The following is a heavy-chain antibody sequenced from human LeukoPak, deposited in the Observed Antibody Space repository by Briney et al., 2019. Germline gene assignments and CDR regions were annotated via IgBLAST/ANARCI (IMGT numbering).Heavy chain of an antibody. Sequence: ASVKVSCKASRGTFSSYAISWVRQAPGQGLEWMGGIIPIFGTTTYAQKLQGRVRITADESTSTAYMELSSLRSEDTAVYYCARGYGGYYYYMDVWGKGTTVTISS. CDR3: ARGYGGYYYYMDV. CDR2: IIPIFGTT. CDR1: RGTFSSYA. V-gene: IGHV1-69*13. J-gene: IGHJ6*03. D-gene: IGHD1-26*01.